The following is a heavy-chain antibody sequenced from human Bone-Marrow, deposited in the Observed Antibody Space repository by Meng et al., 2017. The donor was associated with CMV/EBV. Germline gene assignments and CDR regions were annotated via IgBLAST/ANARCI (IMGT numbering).Heavy chain of an antibody. D-gene: IGHD6-13*01. CDR3: AREWGLRQQLGYFDY. V-gene: IGHV3-33*01. J-gene: IGHJ4*02. CDR2: IWYDGSNK. CDR1: GFTFSSYG. Sequence: GGSLRLSCAASGFTFSSYGMHWVRQAPGKGLEWVALIWYDGSNKYYVDSVKGRFTISRDNAKNSLYLQMNSLRAEDTAVYYCAREWGLRQQLGYFDYWGQGTRVTVSS.